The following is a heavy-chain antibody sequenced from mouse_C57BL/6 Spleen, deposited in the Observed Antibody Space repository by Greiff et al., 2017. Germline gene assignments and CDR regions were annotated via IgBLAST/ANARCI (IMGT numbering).Heavy chain of an antibody. J-gene: IGHJ2*01. D-gene: IGHD4-1*01. Sequence: QVQLQQPGAELVKPGASVKLSCKASGYTFTSYWMHWVKQRPGQGLEWIGMIHPNSGRTNYNEKFKSKATLTVDKSSSTAYMQLSSLTSEDSAVYYCARNLTENGYWGKGTTLTVAS. CDR1: GYTFTSYW. V-gene: IGHV1-64*01. CDR2: IHPNSGRT. CDR3: ARNLTENGY.